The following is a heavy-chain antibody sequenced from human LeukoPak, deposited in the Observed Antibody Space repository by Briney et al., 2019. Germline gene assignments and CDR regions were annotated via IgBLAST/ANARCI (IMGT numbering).Heavy chain of an antibody. CDR1: GYTFTGYY. V-gene: IGHV1-2*02. D-gene: IGHD1-7*01. Sequence: ASVKVSCKASGYTFTGYYMHWVRQAPGQGLEWMGWINPNSGGTNYAQKFQGRVTMTRDTSISTAYMELSRLRSDDTAVYYCARGLTGTTNGDWFDPWGQGALVTVSS. CDR2: INPNSGGT. J-gene: IGHJ5*02. CDR3: ARGLTGTTNGDWFDP.